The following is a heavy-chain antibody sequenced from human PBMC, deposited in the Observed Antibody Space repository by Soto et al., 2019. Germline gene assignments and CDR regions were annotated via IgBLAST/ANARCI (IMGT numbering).Heavy chain of an antibody. Sequence: GGSLRLSCAASAFTFSDYGMNWVRQAPGRRLEWLSYISGSGDSKSYADSVKGRFTISRDNAKSSLYLQMDSLRDDDSALYYCTRRFGSWGRGTLVTVSS. V-gene: IGHV3-48*02. J-gene: IGHJ4*02. CDR1: AFTFSDYG. CDR3: TRRFGS. CDR2: ISGSGDSK.